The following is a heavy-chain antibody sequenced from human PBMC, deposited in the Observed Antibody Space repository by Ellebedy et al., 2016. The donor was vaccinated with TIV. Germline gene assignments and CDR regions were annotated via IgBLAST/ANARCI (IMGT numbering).Heavy chain of an antibody. D-gene: IGHD7-27*01. J-gene: IGHJ4*02. CDR3: ASWDFDY. CDR2: IWYDGSIK. V-gene: IGHV3-33*01. Sequence: GESLKTSCAASGLTFSRYGMHWIRQAPDKGLEWVAVIWYDGSIKYLADSVKGRFTISRDNFTNTLYLQMNSLRAEDTAVYWCASWDFDYWGQGTLVTVSS. CDR1: GLTFSRYG.